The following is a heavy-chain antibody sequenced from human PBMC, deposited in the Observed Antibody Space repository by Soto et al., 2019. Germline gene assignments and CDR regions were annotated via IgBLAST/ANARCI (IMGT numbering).Heavy chain of an antibody. Sequence: QVQLVESGGGVVQPGRSLRLSCAASGFTFSSYAMHWVRQAPGKGLEWVAVISYDGSNKYYADSVKGRFTISRDNSKNTLYLQMNSPRAEDTAVYYCASFPLGYGVDYWGQGTLVTVSS. J-gene: IGHJ4*02. CDR3: ASFPLGYGVDY. V-gene: IGHV3-30-3*01. D-gene: IGHD5-18*01. CDR1: GFTFSSYA. CDR2: ISYDGSNK.